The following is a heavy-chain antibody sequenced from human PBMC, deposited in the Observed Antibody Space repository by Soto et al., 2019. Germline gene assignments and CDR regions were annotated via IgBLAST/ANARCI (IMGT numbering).Heavy chain of an antibody. CDR3: AKDRPPGPFDY. CDR1: GFTFSSYG. V-gene: IGHV3-30*02. Sequence: GGSLRLSCAASGFTFSSYGMHWVRQAPGKGLEWVAVIWYDGSNKYYADSVKGRFTISRDNSKNTLYLQMNSLRSEDTAGYYCAKDRPPGPFDYWGQGTLVTVSS. CDR2: IWYDGSNK. J-gene: IGHJ4*02.